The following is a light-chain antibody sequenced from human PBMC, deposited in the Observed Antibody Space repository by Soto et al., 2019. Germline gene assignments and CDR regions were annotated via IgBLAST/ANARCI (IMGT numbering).Light chain of an antibody. CDR3: SSYTSSSTLYV. J-gene: IGLJ1*01. V-gene: IGLV2-14*01. Sequence: QSALTQPASVSGSPGQSITISCTGTSSDIGAYNYVSWYQQHPGKAPKLMIYDVGNRPSGVSTRFSASKSGNTASLTISGLQAEDEADYYCSSYTSSSTLYVFGTGTKLTVL. CDR2: DVG. CDR1: SSDIGAYNY.